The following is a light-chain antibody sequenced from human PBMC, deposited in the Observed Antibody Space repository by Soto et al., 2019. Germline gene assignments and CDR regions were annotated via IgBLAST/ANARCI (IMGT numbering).Light chain of an antibody. CDR3: QQANNPYT. J-gene: IGKJ2*01. CDR2: AAS. V-gene: IGKV1D-12*01. CDR1: QGVRSW. Sequence: DIQMTQSPSSVSASVGDRVTITCRASQGVRSWLAWYQQKPGKAPKRLIYAASSLQSGVPSRFSGSGSGTDFTLTISSLQPEDFATYYCQQANNPYTFGQGTKLEIK.